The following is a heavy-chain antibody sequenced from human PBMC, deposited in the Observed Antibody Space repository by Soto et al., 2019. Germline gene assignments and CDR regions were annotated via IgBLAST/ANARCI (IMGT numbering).Heavy chain of an antibody. J-gene: IGHJ4*02. D-gene: IGHD1-7*01. CDR3: SRARLNPGRITGTWCIDF. Sequence: QVQLHQSGPGVVETSQTLSLTFDVSGDTVSSNRAAWNWFRQSPSRGLEWLGRSYFRFKWYHDSAPSLKRRLTLNADTSKNLLTLQMNSMTPEDAAVYYCSRARLNPGRITGTWCIDFWGQGSLVTVSS. V-gene: IGHV6-1*01. CDR1: GDTVSSNRAA. CDR2: SYFRFKWYH.